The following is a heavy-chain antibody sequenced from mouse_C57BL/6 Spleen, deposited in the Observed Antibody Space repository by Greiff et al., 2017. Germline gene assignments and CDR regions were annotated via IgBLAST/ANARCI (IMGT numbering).Heavy chain of an antibody. D-gene: IGHD1-1*01. V-gene: IGHV5-9-1*02. CDR1: GFTFSSYA. Sequence: EVQVVESGEGLVKPGGSLKLSCAASGFTFSSYAMSWVRQTPEKRLEWVAYISSGGDYIYYADTVKGRFTISRDNARNTLYLQMSSLKSEDTAMYDCTRDYYGSSEAMDDWGQGTSVTVSS. CDR3: TRDYYGSSEAMDD. J-gene: IGHJ4*01. CDR2: ISSGGDYI.